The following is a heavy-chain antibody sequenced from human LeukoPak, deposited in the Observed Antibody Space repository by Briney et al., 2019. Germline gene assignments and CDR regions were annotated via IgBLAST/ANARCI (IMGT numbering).Heavy chain of an antibody. CDR1: GGSISSYY. Sequence: PSETLSLTCTVSGGSISSYYWSWVRQPAGKGLEWIGRIYSASGNINYNPSLKSRLTMSLDMSKNQFSLTLSSVTAADAAVYYCARGPSSYTSGLYFDYWGQGALVTVSS. J-gene: IGHJ4*02. V-gene: IGHV4-4*07. D-gene: IGHD6-19*01. CDR3: ARGPSSYTSGLYFDY. CDR2: IYSASGNI.